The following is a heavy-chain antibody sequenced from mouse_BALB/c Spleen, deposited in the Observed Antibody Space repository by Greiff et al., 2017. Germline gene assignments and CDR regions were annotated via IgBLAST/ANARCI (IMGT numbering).Heavy chain of an antibody. V-gene: IGHV6-6*02. D-gene: IGHD2-10*01. Sequence: EVKVEESGGGLVQPGGSMKLSCVASGFTFSNYWMNWVRQSPEKGLEWVAEIRLKSNNYATHYAESVKGRFTISRDDSKSSVYLQMNNLRAEDTGIYYCTSSYDGNYWFAYWGQGTMVTVSA. J-gene: IGHJ3*01. CDR3: TSSYDGNYWFAY. CDR2: IRLKSNNYAT. CDR1: GFTFSNYW.